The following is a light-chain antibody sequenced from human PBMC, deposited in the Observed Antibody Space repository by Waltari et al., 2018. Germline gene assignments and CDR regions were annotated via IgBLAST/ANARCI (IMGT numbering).Light chain of an antibody. CDR2: EAT. J-gene: IGLJ2*01. V-gene: IGLV2-14*02. Sequence: WYQQHPGQAPKLIIYEATKRTSGVSNRCSGSKSGNTASLTISGLQAEDEGDYYCCSYTNTHVVFGGGTKLTVL. CDR3: CSYTNTHVV.